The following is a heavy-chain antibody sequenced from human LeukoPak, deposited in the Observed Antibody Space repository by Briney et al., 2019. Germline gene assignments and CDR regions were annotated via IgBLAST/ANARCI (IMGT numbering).Heavy chain of an antibody. CDR3: ARDLRSGWKYYYYMDV. D-gene: IGHD6-19*01. Sequence: EASVKVSCKASGYTFTGYYMHWVRQAPGKGLEYVSAISRNGGSTYYANSVKGRFTISRDNSKNMLYLQMGSLRPEDMAVYYCARDLRSGWKYYYYMDVWGKGTTVTISS. J-gene: IGHJ6*03. V-gene: IGHV3-64*01. CDR1: GYTFTGYY. CDR2: ISRNGGST.